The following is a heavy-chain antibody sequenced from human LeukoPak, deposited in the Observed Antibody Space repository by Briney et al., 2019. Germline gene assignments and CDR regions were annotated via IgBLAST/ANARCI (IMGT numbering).Heavy chain of an antibody. J-gene: IGHJ4*02. D-gene: IGHD3-22*01. Sequence: SVKVSCKASGGTFSSYTISWVRQAPGQGLEWMGRITPILGIANYAQKFQGRVTMTEDTSTDTAYMELSSLRSEDTAVYYCATMHDSSGYWYYFDYWGQGTLVTVSS. CDR2: ITPILGIA. CDR3: ATMHDSSGYWYYFDY. V-gene: IGHV1-69*02. CDR1: GGTFSSYT.